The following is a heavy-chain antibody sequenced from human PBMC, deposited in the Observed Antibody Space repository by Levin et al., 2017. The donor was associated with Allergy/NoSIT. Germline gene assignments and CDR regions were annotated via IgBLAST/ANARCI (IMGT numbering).Heavy chain of an antibody. CDR1: GFSLSTSGVG. J-gene: IGHJ5*02. V-gene: IGHV2-5*02. D-gene: IGHD3-9*01. CDR3: AHRSLSVLRYFAWFDP. Sequence: LRLSCTFSGFSLSTSGVGVGWIRQPPGKALEWLALIYWDDDKRYSPSLKSRLTITKDTSKNQVVLTMTNMDPVDTATYYCAHRSLSVLRYFAWFDPWGQGTLVTVSS. CDR2: IYWDDDK.